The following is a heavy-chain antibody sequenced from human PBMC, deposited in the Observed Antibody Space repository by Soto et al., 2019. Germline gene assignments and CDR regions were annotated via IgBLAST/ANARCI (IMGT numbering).Heavy chain of an antibody. D-gene: IGHD6-19*01. CDR3: ARDRGWSLFDY. CDR2: IDKTGVST. J-gene: IGHJ4*02. CDR1: GFTFGSYA. Sequence: GGSLRLSCAASGFTFGSYAMSWVRQAPGKGLEWVSTIDKTGVSTYYADSVKGRFTISRDNAKNTLYLQMNSLRAEDTAVYYCARDRGWSLFDYWGQGTLVTVSS. V-gene: IGHV3-23*01.